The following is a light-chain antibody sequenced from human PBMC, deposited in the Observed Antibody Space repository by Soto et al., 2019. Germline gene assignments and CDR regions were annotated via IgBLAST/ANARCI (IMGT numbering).Light chain of an antibody. V-gene: IGLV2-14*01. CDR3: CSYTSSTSYV. CDR1: SSDVGGYNF. CDR2: DVS. Sequence: QSVLTQPASVSGSPGQSITISCTGTSSDVGGYNFVSWYQQHPGKAPKLMIYDVSIRPSGVSNRFSGSKSGTTASLTISGLQAEDEAAYYCCSYTSSTSYVFGTGTKVTVL. J-gene: IGLJ1*01.